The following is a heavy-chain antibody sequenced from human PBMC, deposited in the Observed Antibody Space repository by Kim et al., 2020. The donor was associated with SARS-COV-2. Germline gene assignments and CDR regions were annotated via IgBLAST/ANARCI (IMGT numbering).Heavy chain of an antibody. CDR2: IYHSGST. CDR1: GGSISSSNW. Sequence: SETLSLTCAVSGGSISSSNWWSWVRQPPGKGLEWIGEIYHSGSTNYNPSLKSRVTISVDKSKNQFSLKLSSVTAADTAVYYCARVSLDRSGSYYPDLFDYWGQGTLVTVSS. D-gene: IGHD1-26*01. V-gene: IGHV4-4*02. J-gene: IGHJ4*02. CDR3: ARVSLDRSGSYYPDLFDY.